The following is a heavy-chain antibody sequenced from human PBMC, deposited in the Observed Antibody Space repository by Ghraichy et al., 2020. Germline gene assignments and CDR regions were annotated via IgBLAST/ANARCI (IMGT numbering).Heavy chain of an antibody. D-gene: IGHD1-14*01. CDR2: IYQSGHT. CDR3: ATGTSHSSDFYYFCMDV. Sequence: SETLSLTCTVSDPSSTNYYWSWIRQPPGKGLEWIGYIYQSGHTNYNPSLQTRFTISLDTSKTQFSLTLTSVTAADTAVYYCATGTSHSSDFYYFCMDVWGQGTTVTVSS. J-gene: IGHJ6*02. CDR1: DPSSTNYY. V-gene: IGHV4-59*03.